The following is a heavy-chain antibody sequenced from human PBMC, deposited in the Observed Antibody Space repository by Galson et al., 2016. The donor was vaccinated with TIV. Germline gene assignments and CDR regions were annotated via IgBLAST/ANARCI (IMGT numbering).Heavy chain of an antibody. CDR2: INAGNGNT. CDR3: ARDPGYFVY. D-gene: IGHD1-1*01. CDR1: GYTFTNYI. Sequence: SVKVSCKASGYTFTNYIMHWVRQAPGQGLEWMGWINAGNGNTKYSQKFQGRVTITRDTSASTAYMELSSLRSEGTAVYYCARDPGYFVYWGQGTLVTVSS. V-gene: IGHV1-3*01. J-gene: IGHJ4*02.